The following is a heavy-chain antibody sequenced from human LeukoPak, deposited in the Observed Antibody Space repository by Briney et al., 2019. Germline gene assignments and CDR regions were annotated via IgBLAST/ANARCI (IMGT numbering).Heavy chain of an antibody. CDR2: ITGSGGNT. Sequence: GGSLRLSCAASGFTFSNYAMSWVRQAPGKGLEWVSAITGSGGNTYYADSVKGRFTISRDNSKNTLYLQMNSLRAEDTAVYYCVKWGDYDVLTGYYVSDYWGQGTLVTVSS. D-gene: IGHD3-9*01. J-gene: IGHJ4*02. CDR1: GFTFSNYA. V-gene: IGHV3-23*01. CDR3: VKWGDYDVLTGYYVSDY.